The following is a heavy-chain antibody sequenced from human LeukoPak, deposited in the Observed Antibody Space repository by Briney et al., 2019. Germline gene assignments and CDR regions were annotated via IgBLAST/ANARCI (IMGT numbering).Heavy chain of an antibody. CDR3: AKDWGEYFDYVWGSFTSFDS. CDR1: GFTFSSYG. J-gene: IGHJ4*02. V-gene: IGHV3-23*01. D-gene: IGHD3-16*01. Sequence: GGSLRLSCAASGFTFSSYGVSWVRQAPGKGLEWVSGISGSGHRTYYADSVKGRFTISRDNSKSTLYLQMNSLRAEDTAVYYCAKDWGEYFDYVWGSFTSFDSWGQRTLVTVSS. CDR2: ISGSGHRT.